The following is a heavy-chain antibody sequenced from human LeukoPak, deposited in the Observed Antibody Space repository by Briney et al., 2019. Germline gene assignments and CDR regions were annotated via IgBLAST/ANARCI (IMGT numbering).Heavy chain of an antibody. Sequence: SETLSLTCTVSGGSISSYYWSWIRQPPGKGLEWIGYIYHSGSTYYNPSLKSRVTISVDRSKNQFSLKLSSVTAADTAVYYCARTPDFWSGFNYMDVWGKGTTVTVSS. V-gene: IGHV4-59*12. CDR2: IYHSGST. J-gene: IGHJ6*03. D-gene: IGHD3-3*01. CDR3: ARTPDFWSGFNYMDV. CDR1: GGSISSYY.